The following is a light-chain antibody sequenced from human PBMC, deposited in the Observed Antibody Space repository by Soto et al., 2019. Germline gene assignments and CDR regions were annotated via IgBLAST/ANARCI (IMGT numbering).Light chain of an antibody. CDR1: NSSIVNNY. V-gene: IGLV1-51*02. CDR3: GTWDTSLSAGV. Sequence: QSVLTQPPSVSAAPGQKVTISCSGSNSSIVNNYVSWYQLLAGTAPKLLIHENNRRPSGIPDRFSCSKSGSSATLDITGLHTGDEANYYCGTWDTSLSAGVFGGGTKLTVL. CDR2: ENN. J-gene: IGLJ2*01.